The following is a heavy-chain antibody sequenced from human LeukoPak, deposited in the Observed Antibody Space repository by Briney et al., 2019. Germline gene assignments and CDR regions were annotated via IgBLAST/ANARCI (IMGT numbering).Heavy chain of an antibody. J-gene: IGHJ5*02. CDR2: IIPILGIA. V-gene: IGHV1-69*02. Sequence: SVKVSCKASGGTFSSYTISWVRQAPGQGLEWMGRIIPILGIANYAQKFQGRVTITADKSTSTAYMELSSLRSEDTAVYYCARGSINSGYDWGNWFDPWSQGTLVTVSS. CDR1: GGTFSSYT. CDR3: ARGSINSGYDWGNWFDP. D-gene: IGHD5-12*01.